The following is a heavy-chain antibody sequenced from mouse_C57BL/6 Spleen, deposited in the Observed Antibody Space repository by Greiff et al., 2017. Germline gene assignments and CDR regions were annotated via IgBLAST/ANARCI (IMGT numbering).Heavy chain of an antibody. J-gene: IGHJ2*01. D-gene: IGHD1-1*01. CDR2: IYPGDGDT. Sequence: VQLQQSGPELVKPGASVKISCKASGYAFSSSWMNWVKQRPGKGLEWIGRIYPGDGDTNYNGKFKGKATLTVDKSSSTAYMQLSSLTSEDSAVYFCARWYYGSSLDYWGQGTTLTVSS. CDR3: ARWYYGSSLDY. V-gene: IGHV1-82*01. CDR1: GYAFSSSW.